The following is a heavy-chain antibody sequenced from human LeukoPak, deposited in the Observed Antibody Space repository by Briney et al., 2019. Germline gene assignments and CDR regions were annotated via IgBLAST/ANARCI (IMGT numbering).Heavy chain of an antibody. D-gene: IGHD3-10*01. J-gene: IGHJ4*02. CDR1: GFIFSSYG. V-gene: IGHV3-30*02. CDR2: IRYDGSNK. Sequence: GGSLRLSCAASGFIFSSYGMHWVRQAPGKGLEWVAFIRYDGSNKYYADSVKGRFTISRDNAKHSLYLQMNSLRAEDTAVYYCARGSLRLRAYYFDYWGQGTLVTVSS. CDR3: ARGSLRLRAYYFDY.